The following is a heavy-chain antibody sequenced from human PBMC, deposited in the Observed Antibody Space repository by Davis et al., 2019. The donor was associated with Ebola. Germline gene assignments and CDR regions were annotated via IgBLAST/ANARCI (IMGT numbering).Heavy chain of an antibody. D-gene: IGHD1-20*01. CDR3: ARVTGQTTLSEADV. CDR1: GYTFTSYG. Sequence: AASVKVSCKASGYTFTSYGISWVRQAPGQGLEWMGWISAYNGNTNYAQKLQGRVTMTTDTSTSTAYMELSSLRSEDTAVYCCARVTGQTTLSEADVWGQGTTVTVSS. V-gene: IGHV1-18*01. J-gene: IGHJ6*02. CDR2: ISAYNGNT.